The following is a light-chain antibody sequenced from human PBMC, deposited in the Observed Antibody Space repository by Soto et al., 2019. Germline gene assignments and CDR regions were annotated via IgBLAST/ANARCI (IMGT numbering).Light chain of an antibody. CDR3: SSDASSSSVV. Sequence: QSALTQPASVSGSPGQSVTISCTGTSNDVGGFNYVSWYQHHPGKAPKLMISEGTNRPSGVSHRFSGSKSGNTASMTISGLQAEDEADYYCSSDASSSSVVFGGGTKLTVL. CDR1: SNDVGGFNY. J-gene: IGLJ2*01. CDR2: EGT. V-gene: IGLV2-14*01.